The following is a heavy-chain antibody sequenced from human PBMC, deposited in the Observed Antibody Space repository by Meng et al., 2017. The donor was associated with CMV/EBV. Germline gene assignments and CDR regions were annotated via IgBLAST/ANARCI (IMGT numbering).Heavy chain of an antibody. J-gene: IGHJ6*02. D-gene: IGHD3-3*01. CDR1: GYTFTSYD. Sequence: ASVKVSCKASGYTFTSYDINWVRQATGQGLEWMGWMNPNSGNTGYAQKFQGRVTMTRNTSISTAYMELSSLRSEDTAVYYCARGAAPHYDFWSGYYLWGFYYGMDVWGQGTTVTVYS. V-gene: IGHV1-8*01. CDR3: ARGAAPHYDFWSGYYLWGFYYGMDV. CDR2: MNPNSGNT.